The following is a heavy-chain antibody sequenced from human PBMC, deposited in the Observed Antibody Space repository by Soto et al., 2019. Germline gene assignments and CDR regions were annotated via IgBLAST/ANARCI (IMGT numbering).Heavy chain of an antibody. Sequence: SETLSLTCAVYGGSFSGYYWSWIRQPPGKGLEWIGEINHSGSTNYNPSLKSRVTISVDTSKNQFSLKLSSVTAADTAVYYCARAFGYSSSWYYYSYGMDVWGQGTTVTVSS. CDR1: GGSFSGYY. CDR3: ARAFGYSSSWYYYSYGMDV. V-gene: IGHV4-34*01. J-gene: IGHJ6*02. CDR2: INHSGST. D-gene: IGHD6-13*01.